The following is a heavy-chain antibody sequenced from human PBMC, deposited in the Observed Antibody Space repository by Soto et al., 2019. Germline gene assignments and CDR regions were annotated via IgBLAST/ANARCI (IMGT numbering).Heavy chain of an antibody. J-gene: IGHJ6*02. CDR3: AKIVATVAYYYYGMDV. D-gene: IGHD5-12*01. V-gene: IGHV3-30*18. CDR2: ISYDGSNK. CDR1: GFTFSSCS. Sequence: GGSLRLSCAASGFTFSSCSMNWVRQAPGKGLEWVAVISYDGSNKYYADSVKGRFTISRDNSKNTLYLQMNSLRAEDTAVYYCAKIVATVAYYYYGMDVWGQGTTVTVSS.